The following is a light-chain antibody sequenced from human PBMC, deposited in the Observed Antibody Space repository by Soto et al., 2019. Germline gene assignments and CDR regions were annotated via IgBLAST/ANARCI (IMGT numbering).Light chain of an antibody. CDR3: PLYGTSEIR. V-gene: IGKV3-11*01. J-gene: IGKJ5*01. CDR1: QSVSSY. Sequence: EIGLRWSPANENLTPGERASGSCRARQSVSSYLAWYQQKPGQAPRLLLFDASNRATGIPARFSGSVSGTDFTLSISRVEPEDFAVFYCPLYGTSEIRFGQGAR. CDR2: DAS.